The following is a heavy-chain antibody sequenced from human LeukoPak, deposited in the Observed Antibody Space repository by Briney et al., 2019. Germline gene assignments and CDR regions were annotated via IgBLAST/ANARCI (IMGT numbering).Heavy chain of an antibody. CDR2: IKSKTDGGTT. CDR1: GFTFSNAW. J-gene: IGHJ4*02. CDR3: TTEHTYHYDSSGDHYSY. V-gene: IGHV3-15*01. Sequence: GGSLRLSCAASGFTFSNAWMSWVRQAPGKGLEWVGRIKSKTDGGTTDYAAPVKGRFTISRDDSKNTLYLQMNSLKTEDTAVYYCTTEHTYHYDSSGDHYSYWGQGTLVTVSS. D-gene: IGHD3-22*01.